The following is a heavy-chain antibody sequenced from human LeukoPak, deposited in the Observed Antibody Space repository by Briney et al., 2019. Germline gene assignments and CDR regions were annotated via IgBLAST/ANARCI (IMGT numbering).Heavy chain of an antibody. J-gene: IGHJ4*03. V-gene: IGHV3-23*01. Sequence: GGSLRLSCAASGFSFTNYAMNWVRQAPGQGLEWVSLIFASSGATCYAHSVKGRFTISRVTSTSTLYLQMRSLRAEDTAVYYCAKGGYGYVEVGYFDYWGQGAVVTVSS. CDR2: IFASSGAT. D-gene: IGHD3-16*01. CDR1: GFSFTNYA. CDR3: AKGGYGYVEVGYFDY.